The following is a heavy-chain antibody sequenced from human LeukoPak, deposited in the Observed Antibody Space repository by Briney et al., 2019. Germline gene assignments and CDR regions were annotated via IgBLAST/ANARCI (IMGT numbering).Heavy chain of an antibody. D-gene: IGHD3-9*01. CDR1: GFTFSPYW. CDR3: ARDSAYSFDL. Sequence: QPGGSLRLSCAASGFTFSPYWMHWVHQAPGKGLVWLSRIKGDGSGTTYADSVKGRFTISRDNAKNTLYLQMNSLRAEDTAVYYCARDSAYSFDLWGQGTLVTVSS. CDR2: IKGDGSGT. V-gene: IGHV3-74*01. J-gene: IGHJ4*02.